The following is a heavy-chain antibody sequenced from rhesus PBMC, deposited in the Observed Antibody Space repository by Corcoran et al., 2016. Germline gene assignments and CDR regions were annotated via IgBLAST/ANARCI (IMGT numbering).Heavy chain of an antibody. CDR3: VRGSAPEN. CDR1: GYSMTSGYY. CDR2: ISGNSRST. D-gene: IGHD2-39*01. J-gene: IGHJ4*01. V-gene: IGHV4-99*02. Sequence: QVQLQESGPGLVKPSETLSLTCALSGYSMTSGYYWGWIRKAPRKGLEYIGEISGNSRSTHYKPSLRSRVTISKDTSKNQFYLKLSSVTAADTAVYYCVRGSAPENWGQGVLVTVSS.